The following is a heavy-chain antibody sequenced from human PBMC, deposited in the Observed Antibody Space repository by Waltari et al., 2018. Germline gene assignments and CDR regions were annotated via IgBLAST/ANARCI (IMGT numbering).Heavy chain of an antibody. CDR2: TWSDGRVE. CDR3: AKDAFGNTYLDY. CDR1: GFSLSNYG. D-gene: IGHD3-10*01. J-gene: IGHJ4*02. Sequence: QVQLVESGGGVVQPGKSLRLSCVASGFSLSNYGMHWVRQTPGRGLEWVGLTWSDGRVEYYAESVRGRFTVSRDNSKNRLYLDMDSLRVDDTATYYCAKDAFGNTYLDYWGQGTLVTVSS. V-gene: IGHV3-33*03.